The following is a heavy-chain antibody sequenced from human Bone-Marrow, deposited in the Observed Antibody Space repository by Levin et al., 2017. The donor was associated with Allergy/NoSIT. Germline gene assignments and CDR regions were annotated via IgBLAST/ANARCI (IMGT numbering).Heavy chain of an antibody. CDR1: GFTFSYHG. V-gene: IGHV3-33*01. J-gene: IGHJ4*02. Sequence: QPGESLKISCAASGFTFSYHGMHWVRQAPGKGLEWVAVIWYDGSYKYYSDSVKGRFTISRDNSKNTLYLQMNSLRAEDTAVYYCARDQALGQTLGRPVTGIDYWGQGTLVTVSS. CDR2: IWYDGSYK. D-gene: IGHD6-19*01. CDR3: ARDQALGQTLGRPVTGIDY.